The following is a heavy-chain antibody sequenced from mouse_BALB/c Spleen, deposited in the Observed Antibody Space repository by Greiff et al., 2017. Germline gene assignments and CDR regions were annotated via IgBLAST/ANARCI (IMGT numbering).Heavy chain of an antibody. Sequence: EVKLQESGPGLVKPSQSLSLTCTVSGYSITSDYAWNWIRQFPGNKLEWMGYISYSGSTSYNPSLKSRTSITRDTSKNQFFLQLNSVTTEDTATYDCARGEESCDSANAMDYWGQGTSVTVSS. CDR2: ISYSGST. D-gene: IGHD3-2*01. J-gene: IGHJ4*01. CDR3: ARGEESCDSANAMDY. CDR1: GYSITSDYA. V-gene: IGHV3-2*02.